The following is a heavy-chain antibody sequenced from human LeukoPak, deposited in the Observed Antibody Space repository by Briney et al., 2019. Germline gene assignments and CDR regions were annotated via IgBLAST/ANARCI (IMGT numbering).Heavy chain of an antibody. V-gene: IGHV3-23*01. J-gene: IGHJ4*02. CDR3: AKRGVVIRVLLVGFHKEAYYFDS. CDR1: GITLSNYG. D-gene: IGHD3-10*01. CDR2: ISDSGGRT. Sequence: GGSLRLSCAVSGITLSNYGMSWVRQAPGKGLEWVAGISDSGGRTNYADSVKGRFTISRDNPKNTLYLQMNSLRPEDTAVYFCAKRGVVIRVLLVGFHKEAYYFDSWGQGVLVTVSS.